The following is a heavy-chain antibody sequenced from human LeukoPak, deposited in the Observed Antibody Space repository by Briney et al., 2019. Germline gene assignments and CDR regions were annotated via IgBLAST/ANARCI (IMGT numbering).Heavy chain of an antibody. Sequence: ASVKVSCKASGYTFTNYHIAWVGRAPGQGLEGMGWVSTNDGNTVYAQRLQGRVTMTTDTSTSVAYMELRSLTSDDTAVYYCTRAPPGMTMMTDYWGQGTLVTVSS. V-gene: IGHV1-18*01. D-gene: IGHD3-22*01. J-gene: IGHJ4*02. CDR1: GYTFTNYH. CDR2: VSTNDGNT. CDR3: TRAPPGMTMMTDY.